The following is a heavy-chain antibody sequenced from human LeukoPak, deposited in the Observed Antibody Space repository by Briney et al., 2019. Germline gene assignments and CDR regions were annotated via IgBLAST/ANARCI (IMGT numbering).Heavy chain of an antibody. CDR3: AKDRQRYYSDSNFDY. Sequence: GGSLRLSCAASGFTFSTYGMHWVRQAPGKGLEWVEFIRYDGSDIYYADSVKGRFTMSRDNSKNTLYLQMNSLRAEDTAVYYCAKDRQRYYSDSNFDYWGQGTLATVSS. D-gene: IGHD3-22*01. CDR1: GFTFSTYG. CDR2: IRYDGSDI. J-gene: IGHJ4*02. V-gene: IGHV3-30*02.